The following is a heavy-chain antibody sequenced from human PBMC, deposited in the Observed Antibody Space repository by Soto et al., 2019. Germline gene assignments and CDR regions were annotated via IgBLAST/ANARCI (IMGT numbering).Heavy chain of an antibody. V-gene: IGHV1-58*02. CDR2: IVVGSGNT. J-gene: IGHJ6*02. CDR1: GFTFTSSA. CDR3: ARDMLLWFGDVAYYYGMDV. Sequence: GASVKVSCKASGFTFTSSAMQWVRQARGQRLEWIGWIVVGSGNTNYAQKFQERVTITRDMSTSTAYMELSSLRSEDTAVYYCARDMLLWFGDVAYYYGMDVWG. D-gene: IGHD3-10*01.